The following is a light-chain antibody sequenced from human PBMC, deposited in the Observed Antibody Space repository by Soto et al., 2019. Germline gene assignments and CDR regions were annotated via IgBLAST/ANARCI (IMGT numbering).Light chain of an antibody. Sequence: EIVMTQSPATLSVSPGERATLSCRASQSVSNNLVWYQQKPGQAPRLLIYVASTRATGIPARFSGSGSGTEFTLTISSLQSEDFAVYYCQQYNKWPLTFGGGTKVEIK. J-gene: IGKJ4*01. V-gene: IGKV3-15*01. CDR3: QQYNKWPLT. CDR2: VAS. CDR1: QSVSNN.